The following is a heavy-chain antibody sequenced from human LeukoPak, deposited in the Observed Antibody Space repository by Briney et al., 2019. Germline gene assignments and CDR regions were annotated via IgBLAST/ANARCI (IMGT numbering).Heavy chain of an antibody. CDR2: IIPIFGTA. V-gene: IGHV1-69*05. CDR1: GGTFSSYA. Sequence: SVKVSCRASGGTFSSYAISWVRQAPGQGLGWMGGIIPIFGTANYAQKFQGRVTITTDESTSTAYMELSSLRSEDTAVYYCARGPPRVVGATSQFFDYWGQGTLVTVSS. CDR3: ARGPPRVVGATSQFFDY. J-gene: IGHJ4*02. D-gene: IGHD1-26*01.